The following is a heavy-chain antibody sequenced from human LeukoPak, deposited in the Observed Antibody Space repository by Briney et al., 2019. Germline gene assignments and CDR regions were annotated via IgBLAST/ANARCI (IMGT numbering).Heavy chain of an antibody. Sequence: GASVKVSCKASGYTFTGYYMHWVRQAPGQGLEWMGWINPNSGGTNYAQKFQGRVTMTRDTSISTAYMELSRLRSDDTAVYYCARGYCSSTSCLAYFDYWGQGTLVTVSS. V-gene: IGHV1-2*02. J-gene: IGHJ4*02. CDR1: GYTFTGYY. CDR3: ARGYCSSTSCLAYFDY. D-gene: IGHD2-2*01. CDR2: INPNSGGT.